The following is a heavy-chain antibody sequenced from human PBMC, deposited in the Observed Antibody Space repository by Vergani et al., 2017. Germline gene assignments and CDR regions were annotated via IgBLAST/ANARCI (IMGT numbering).Heavy chain of an antibody. D-gene: IGHD3-22*01. V-gene: IGHV2-5*02. CDR1: GFSLTTTRVG. CDR2: IYWDNDK. CDR3: AHTRSSGYTYYFMDV. J-gene: IGHJ6*03. Sequence: QITLKESGPTLVKPTQTLTPTCTFSGFSLTTTRVGVSWIRQPPGEALEWLALIYWDNDKDYSPSLKSRLTITKDTSKNQVVLTMTNMDPVDTATYFCAHTRSSGYTYYFMDVWGKGTTVTVSS.